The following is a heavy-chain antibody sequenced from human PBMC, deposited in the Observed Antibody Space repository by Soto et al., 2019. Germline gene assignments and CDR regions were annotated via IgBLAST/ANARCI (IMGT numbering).Heavy chain of an antibody. V-gene: IGHV2-5*01. CDR2: IYWNDDK. J-gene: IGHJ6*02. CDR3: THSWGSRLLYCGMDV. Sequence: SGPTLVHPTQTLTLTCTFSGFSLSTSGVGVGWIRHPPGKALEWLALIYWNDDKRYSPALKSRRTISKDTSKNQVVLTMTNMDPVDTATYYCTHSWGSRLLYCGMDVWGQGTTVTVSS. CDR1: GFSLSTSGVG. D-gene: IGHD3-3*01.